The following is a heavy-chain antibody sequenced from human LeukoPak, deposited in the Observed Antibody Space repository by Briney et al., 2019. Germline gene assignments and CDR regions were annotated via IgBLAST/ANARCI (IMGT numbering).Heavy chain of an antibody. CDR2: TYYRSKWYN. Sequence: SQILSLTCAISGDSVSSNSAAWNWIRQSPSRGLEWLGRTYYRSKWYNDYAVSVKSRITINPDTSKNQFSLQLNSVTPEDTAVYYCARDQMGYYDILTGYYILDAAFDIWGQGTMVTVSS. CDR3: ARDQMGYYDILTGYYILDAAFDI. CDR1: GDSVSSNSAA. J-gene: IGHJ3*02. D-gene: IGHD3-9*01. V-gene: IGHV6-1*01.